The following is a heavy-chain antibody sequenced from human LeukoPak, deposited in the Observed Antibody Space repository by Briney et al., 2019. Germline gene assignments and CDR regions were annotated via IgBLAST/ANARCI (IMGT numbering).Heavy chain of an antibody. D-gene: IGHD1-26*01. CDR2: ISSSGGST. J-gene: IGHJ4*02. V-gene: IGHV3-23*01. CDR1: GFTFNNYG. CDR3: AKGGKWDVTPFDY. Sequence: GGSLRLSCAASGFTFNNYGMTWVRQAPGKGLEWVSFISSSGGSTYYADSVKGRFTISRDNSKNTLYLQMNSLRAGDTAVYYCAKGGKWDVTPFDYWGQGTLVTVSS.